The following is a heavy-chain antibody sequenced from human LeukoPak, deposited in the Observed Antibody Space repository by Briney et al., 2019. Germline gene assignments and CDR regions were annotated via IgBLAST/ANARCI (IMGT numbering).Heavy chain of an antibody. Sequence: PSETLSLTCTVSGYSISSGYYWGWIRQPPGKGLEWIGSIYHSGSTYYNPSLKSRVTISVDTSKNQFSLKLSSVTAADTAVYYCARDPYGDAGARAFDIWGQGTMVTVSS. CDR1: GYSISSGYY. D-gene: IGHD4-17*01. CDR3: ARDPYGDAGARAFDI. V-gene: IGHV4-38-2*02. CDR2: IYHSGST. J-gene: IGHJ3*02.